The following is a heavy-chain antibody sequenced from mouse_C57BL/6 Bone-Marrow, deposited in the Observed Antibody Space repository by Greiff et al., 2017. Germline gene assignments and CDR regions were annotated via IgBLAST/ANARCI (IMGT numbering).Heavy chain of an antibody. J-gene: IGHJ3*01. D-gene: IGHD1-1*01. CDR2: IDPSDSYT. Sequence: QVQLQQPGAELVRPGTSVKLSCKASGYTFTSYWMHWVKQRPGQGLEWIGVIDPSDSYTNYNQKFKGKATLTVDTSSSTAYMQLSSLTSEDSAVYYCARSDYGSSYEFAYWGQGTLVTVSA. CDR1: GYTFTSYW. CDR3: ARSDYGSSYEFAY. V-gene: IGHV1-59*01.